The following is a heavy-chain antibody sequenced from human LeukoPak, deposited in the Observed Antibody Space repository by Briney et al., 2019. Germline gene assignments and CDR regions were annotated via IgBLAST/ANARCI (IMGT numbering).Heavy chain of an antibody. J-gene: IGHJ4*02. Sequence: PGGSLRLSCGASGFTFSNYAMSWVRQAPGKGLEWVSGINDNGSTRFYAASVKGRFTSSRDNPKNTLYLQMNGLRVEDTAVYYCAKDMQTWPRFSDYWGQGTLVTVSS. CDR3: AKDMQTWPRFSDY. D-gene: IGHD5-12*01. CDR2: INDNGSTR. CDR1: GFTFSNYA. V-gene: IGHV3-23*01.